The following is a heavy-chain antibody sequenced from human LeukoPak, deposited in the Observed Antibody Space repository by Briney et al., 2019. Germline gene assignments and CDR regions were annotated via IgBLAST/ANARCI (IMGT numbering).Heavy chain of an antibody. J-gene: IGHJ4*02. D-gene: IGHD2-2*02. CDR3: ARGYCTSSSCYNDY. V-gene: IGHV3-53*01. CDR1: GFTVSSNY. Sequence: GGSLRLSCAASGFTVSSNYMSWVRQAPGKGLDWVSVIYSGGSTYYADSVKGRFTISRDNSKNTLYLQMNALGAEDTAVYYCARGYCTSSSCYNDYWGQGTLVTVSS. CDR2: IYSGGST.